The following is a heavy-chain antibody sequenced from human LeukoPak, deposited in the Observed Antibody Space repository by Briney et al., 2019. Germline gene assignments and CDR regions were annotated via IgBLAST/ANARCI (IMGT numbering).Heavy chain of an antibody. CDR2: ISGSGGST. Sequence: GSLRLXCAASXFTFSSYAMSWVRQAPGKGLEWVSAISGSGGSTYYADSVKGRFTISRDNSKNTLYLQMNSLRAEDTAVYYCAKQSEKWELAVYYYYYGMDVWGQGTTVTVSS. CDR1: XFTFSSYA. D-gene: IGHD1-26*01. V-gene: IGHV3-23*01. J-gene: IGHJ6*02. CDR3: AKQSEKWELAVYYYYYGMDV.